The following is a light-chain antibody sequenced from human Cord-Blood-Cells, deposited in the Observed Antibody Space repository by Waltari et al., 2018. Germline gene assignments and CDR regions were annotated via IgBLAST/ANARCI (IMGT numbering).Light chain of an antibody. V-gene: IGLV5-45*02. CDR3: MIWHSSAWV. CDR1: SGINVGTYR. J-gene: IGLJ3*02. Sequence: QAVLTQPSSLSASPGASASLTCTLRSGINVGTYRIYWYQQKPGSPPQYLLRYKSDSDRQQGSGVPSRYSVSKDASANAGILVISGLQPEDEADYYCMIWHSSAWVFGGGTKLTVL. CDR2: YKSDSDR.